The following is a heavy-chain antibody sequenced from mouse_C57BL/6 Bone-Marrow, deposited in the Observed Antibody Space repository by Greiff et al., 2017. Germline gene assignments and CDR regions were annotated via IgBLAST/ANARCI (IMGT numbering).Heavy chain of an antibody. Sequence: MLVESGGGLVKPGGSLKLSCAASGFTFSSYAMSWVRQTPEKRLEWVATISDGGSYTYYPDNVKGRFTISRDNAKNNLYLQMSHLKSEDTAMYYCARVYSNYVVYAMDYWGQGTSVTVSS. CDR3: ARVYSNYVVYAMDY. J-gene: IGHJ4*01. CDR2: ISDGGSYT. V-gene: IGHV5-4*03. CDR1: GFTFSSYA. D-gene: IGHD2-5*01.